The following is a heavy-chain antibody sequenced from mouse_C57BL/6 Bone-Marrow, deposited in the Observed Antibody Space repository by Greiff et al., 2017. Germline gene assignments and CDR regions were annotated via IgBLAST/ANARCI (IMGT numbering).Heavy chain of an antibody. V-gene: IGHV5-6*01. D-gene: IGHD2-1*01. Sequence: EVKVVESGGDLVKPGGSLKLSCAASGFTFSSYGMSWVHQTPDKRLEWVATISSGGSYTYYPDSVKGRFTISRDNAKNTLYLQMSSLKSEDTAMYYCARDGNPFAYWGQGTLVTVSA. CDR3: ARDGNPFAY. J-gene: IGHJ3*01. CDR2: ISSGGSYT. CDR1: GFTFSSYG.